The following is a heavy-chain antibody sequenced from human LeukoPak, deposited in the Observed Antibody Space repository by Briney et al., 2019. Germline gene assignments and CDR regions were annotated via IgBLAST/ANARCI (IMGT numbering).Heavy chain of an antibody. J-gene: IGHJ2*01. CDR3: ARDGDIVVVVAATPGWYFDL. Sequence: GASVKVSCKASGYTFTGYYMHWVRQAPGQGLEWMGIINPSGGSTSYAQKFQGRVTMTRDTSTSTVYMELSSLRSEDTAVYYCARDGDIVVVVAATPGWYFDLWGRGTLVTVSS. D-gene: IGHD2-15*01. CDR2: INPSGGST. CDR1: GYTFTGYY. V-gene: IGHV1-46*01.